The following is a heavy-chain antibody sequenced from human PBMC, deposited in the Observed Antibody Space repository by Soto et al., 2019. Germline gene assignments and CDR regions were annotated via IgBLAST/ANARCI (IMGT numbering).Heavy chain of an antibody. V-gene: IGHV3-7*01. CDR3: ARDYGRFYYYGSGRSLDF. CDR1: GFTFSSYW. J-gene: IGHJ4*02. CDR2: IKQDGSET. D-gene: IGHD3-10*01. Sequence: EVQLVESGGGLVQPGGSLRLSCAASGFTFSSYWMSWVRQAPGKGLEWVANIKQDGSETYYVDSVKGRFTIARDNAKNSLYLQMNSLRAEDTAVYYCARDYGRFYYYGSGRSLDFWGQGTLVTVSS.